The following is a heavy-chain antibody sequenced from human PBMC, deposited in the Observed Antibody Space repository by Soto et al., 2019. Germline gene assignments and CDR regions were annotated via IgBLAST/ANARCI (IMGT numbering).Heavy chain of an antibody. J-gene: IGHJ6*02. CDR3: AREQGAGNYYYGMDV. Sequence: QVQLQESGPGLVKPSETLSLTCTVSGGSISSYYWSWIRQPPGKGLEWIGYIYYSGSTNYNPSLKSRVTISVDTSKNQFSLKLSSVTAADTAVYYCAREQGAGNYYYGMDVWGQGTTVTVSS. D-gene: IGHD6-19*01. CDR2: IYYSGST. CDR1: GGSISSYY. V-gene: IGHV4-59*01.